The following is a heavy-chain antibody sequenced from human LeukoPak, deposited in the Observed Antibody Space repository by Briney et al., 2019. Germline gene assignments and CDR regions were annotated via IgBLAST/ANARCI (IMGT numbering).Heavy chain of an antibody. CDR2: ITSRGGST. CDR3: ARDRPNYYGSDGHYYRRDGDY. CDR1: GFTFSSYA. V-gene: IGHV3-23*01. J-gene: IGHJ4*02. Sequence: GGSPRLSCAASGFTFSSYAMSWVRQAPGKGLQWVSSITSRGGSTWYVDSVKGRFTIARDNLENTLYLQMNNLRAEDTPVYYCARDRPNYYGSDGHYYRRDGDYWGRGTLVSVSS. D-gene: IGHD3-22*01.